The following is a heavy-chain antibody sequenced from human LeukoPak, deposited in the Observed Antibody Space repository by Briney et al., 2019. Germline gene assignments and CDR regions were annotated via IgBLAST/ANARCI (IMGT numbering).Heavy chain of an antibody. CDR1: GFTFSNYH. Sequence: PGGSLRLSCAASGFTFSNYHMNWVRRAPGQGLEWVSTIKINGAGTHYADSVRGRFTISRDDSKNTPYLQMDSLRAEDTAIYYCARDDYGDSGPLFDYWGQGALVTVSS. CDR2: IKINGAGT. D-gene: IGHD4-17*01. J-gene: IGHJ4*02. CDR3: ARDDYGDSGPLFDY. V-gene: IGHV3-23*01.